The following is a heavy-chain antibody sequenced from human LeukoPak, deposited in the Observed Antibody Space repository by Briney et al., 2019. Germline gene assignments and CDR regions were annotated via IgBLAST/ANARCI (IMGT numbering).Heavy chain of an antibody. CDR1: GFTFSSYA. D-gene: IGHD2-21*01. V-gene: IGHV3-23*01. Sequence: GGSLRLSCAASGFTFSSYAMSWVRQAPGKGLEWVSAISGSGGSTYYADSVKGRFTISRDNSKNTLYLQMNSLRAEDTAVYYCAKGPPLAYCGGDCYSYDYWGQGTLVTVSS. CDR2: ISGSGGST. CDR3: AKGPPLAYCGGDCYSYDY. J-gene: IGHJ4*02.